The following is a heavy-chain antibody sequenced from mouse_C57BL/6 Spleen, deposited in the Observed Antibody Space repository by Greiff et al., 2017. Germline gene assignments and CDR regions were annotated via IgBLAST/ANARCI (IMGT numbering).Heavy chain of an antibody. J-gene: IGHJ1*03. CDR1: GYAFSSSW. CDR2: IYPGDGDT. D-gene: IGHD1-1*01. Sequence: QVQLQQSGPELVKPGASVKISCKASGYAFSSSWMNWVKQRPGKGLEWIGRIYPGDGDTNYNGKFKGKATLTADKSSSTAYMQLSSLTSEDSAVYFCARYNYGSSYNVGYFDVWGTGTTVTVSS. CDR3: ARYNYGSSYNVGYFDV. V-gene: IGHV1-82*01.